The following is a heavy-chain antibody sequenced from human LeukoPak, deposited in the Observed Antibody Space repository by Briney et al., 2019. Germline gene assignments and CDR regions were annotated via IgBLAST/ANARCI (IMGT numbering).Heavy chain of an antibody. V-gene: IGHV4-39*01. CDR2: IYYSGST. J-gene: IGHJ4*02. CDR3: ARLCASGTLQY. Sequence: KPSETLSLTCTVSGGSITSNTYYWGWIRQPPGKGLEWIGSIYYSGSTFYNPSLKSRLTISVDTSKKQFSLKLSSVTAADTAVYYCARLCASGTLQYWGQGTLVTVSS. D-gene: IGHD3-10*01. CDR1: GGSITSNTYY.